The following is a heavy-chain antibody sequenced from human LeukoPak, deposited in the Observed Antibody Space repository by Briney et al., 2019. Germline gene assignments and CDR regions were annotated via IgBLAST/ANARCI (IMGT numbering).Heavy chain of an antibody. V-gene: IGHV1-2*02. J-gene: IGHJ4*02. D-gene: IGHD3-3*01. CDR3: ARGIQDTIFVVAPSHDGDFDY. CDR1: GYTFTGYY. Sequence: ASVKVSCKASGYTFTGYYMHWVRQAPGQGLEGMGGINPNSVGTNYAQKCQGRVTMTRGTSISTAYMELSRLRSNDTAVYYCARGIQDTIFVVAPSHDGDFDYWGQGTLVTVSS. CDR2: INPNSVGT.